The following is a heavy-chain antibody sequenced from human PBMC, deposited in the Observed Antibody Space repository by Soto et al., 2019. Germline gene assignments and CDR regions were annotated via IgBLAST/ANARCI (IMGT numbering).Heavy chain of an antibody. D-gene: IGHD1-7*01. CDR2: IHYSGST. CDR3: ARHGNWNSGVDWFDP. CDR1: GGSISGYY. V-gene: IGHV4-59*08. Sequence: QVQLQESGPGLVKPSETLSLTCTVSGGSISGYYWSWIRQPPGKGLEWIGYIHYSGSTNSNPSLKSGVTILVDTSKNQVSLKLSSVTAAVTAVYYCARHGNWNSGVDWFDPWGQGTLVTVSS. J-gene: IGHJ5*02.